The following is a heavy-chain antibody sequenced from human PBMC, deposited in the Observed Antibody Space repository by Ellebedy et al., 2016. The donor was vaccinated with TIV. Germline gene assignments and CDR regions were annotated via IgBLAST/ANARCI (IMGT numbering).Heavy chain of an antibody. CDR2: IYPDDSET. CDR1: GYMFSIYW. V-gene: IGHV5-51*01. J-gene: IGHJ5*02. CDR3: ARLPGVHQNGSNWFGP. Sequence: GESLKISCKGSGYMFSIYWIAWVRQMPGKGLEYMGLIYPDDSETKYSPSFQGQVAISVDKSINTAYLQWSSLKASDTAIYYCARLPGVHQNGSNWFGPWGQGTLVTVSS. D-gene: IGHD3-10*01.